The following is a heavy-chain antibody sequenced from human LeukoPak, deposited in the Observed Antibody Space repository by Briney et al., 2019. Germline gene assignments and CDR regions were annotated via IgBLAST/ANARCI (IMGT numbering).Heavy chain of an antibody. CDR3: ARDGSIGYCSSTSCYLAGFDP. J-gene: IGHJ5*02. V-gene: IGHV1-18*01. Sequence: ASVKVSCKASGYTFTSYGIRWVRQAPGQGLEWMGWISAYNGNTNYAQKLQGRVTMTTDTSTSTAYMELRGLRSDDTAVYYCARDGSIGYCSSTSCYLAGFDPWGQGTLVTVSS. D-gene: IGHD2-2*01. CDR1: GYTFTSYG. CDR2: ISAYNGNT.